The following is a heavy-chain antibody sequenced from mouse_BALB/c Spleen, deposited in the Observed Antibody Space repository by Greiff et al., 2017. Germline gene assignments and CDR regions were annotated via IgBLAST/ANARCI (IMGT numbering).Heavy chain of an antibody. CDR3: ARLGLITTVVAPYYYAMDY. J-gene: IGHJ4*01. CDR1: GFTFSSYG. D-gene: IGHD1-1*01. Sequence: EVHLVESGGDLVKPGGSLKLSCAASGFTFSSYGMSWVRQTPDKRLEWVATISSGGSYTYYPDSVKGRFTISRDNAKNTLYLQMSSLKSEDTAMYYCARLGLITTVVAPYYYAMDYWGQGTSVTVSS. V-gene: IGHV5-6*01. CDR2: ISSGGSYT.